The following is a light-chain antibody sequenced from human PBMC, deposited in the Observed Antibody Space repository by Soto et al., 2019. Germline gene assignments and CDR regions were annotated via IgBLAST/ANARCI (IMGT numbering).Light chain of an antibody. J-gene: IGLJ2*01. CDR3: AAWDDSLNGVV. V-gene: IGLV1-44*01. CDR2: SNN. Sequence: QSVLTQPPSASGTPGQRVTISCSGSSSNIGSNTVNWYQQLPGTAPKLLICSNNQRPSGVPDRFSGSKSGTSASLAISGLQSEDEDDYYCAAWDDSLNGVVFGGGTNLTVL. CDR1: SSNIGSNT.